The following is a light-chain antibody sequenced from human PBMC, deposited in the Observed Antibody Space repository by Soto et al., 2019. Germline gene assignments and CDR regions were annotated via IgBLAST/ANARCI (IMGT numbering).Light chain of an antibody. CDR1: SSDISIYNY. CDR3: CSYTGSTNYV. CDR2: EVS. Sequence: QSVLTQPPSLSVSPGQSITISFAGTSSDISIYNYVSWYQQHPGKAPKLIIYEVSNRPSGISNRFSGAKSGNTASLTISGLQVEDEADYYCCSYTGSTNYVFGAGTKVTVL. J-gene: IGLJ1*01. V-gene: IGLV2-14*01.